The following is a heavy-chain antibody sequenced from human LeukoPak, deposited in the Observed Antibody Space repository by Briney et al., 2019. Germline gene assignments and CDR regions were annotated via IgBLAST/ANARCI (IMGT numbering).Heavy chain of an antibody. D-gene: IGHD3-22*01. V-gene: IGHV4-59*01. Sequence: PSETLSLTCTVSGGSISSYYWSWIRQPPGKGLEWIGYIYYSGSTNYNPSLKSRVTISVDTSKNQFSLKLSPVTAADTAVYYCARALYDSSGYSYDAFDIWGQGTMVTVSS. CDR2: IYYSGST. J-gene: IGHJ3*02. CDR1: GGSISSYY. CDR3: ARALYDSSGYSYDAFDI.